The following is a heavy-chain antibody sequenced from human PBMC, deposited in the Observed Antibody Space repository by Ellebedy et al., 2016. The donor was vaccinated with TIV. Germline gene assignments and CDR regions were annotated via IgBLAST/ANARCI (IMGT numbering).Heavy chain of an antibody. Sequence: GESLKISCAASGCTVSCGAMSWVRQAPGKGLEWVSVISNSGDTTYADSVKGRFTISRDKSKNTLYLQMNSLRAENTAVYYCAKLGGIYTWYAEYWGQGTLVTVSS. J-gene: IGHJ4*02. CDR3: AKLGGIYTWYAEY. CDR1: GCTVSCGA. D-gene: IGHD6-13*01. V-gene: IGHV3-23*01. CDR2: ISNSGDTT.